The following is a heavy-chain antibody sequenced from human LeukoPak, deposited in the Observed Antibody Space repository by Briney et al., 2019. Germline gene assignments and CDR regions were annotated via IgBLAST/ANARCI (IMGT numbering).Heavy chain of an antibody. V-gene: IGHV3-7*01. D-gene: IGHD3/OR15-3a*01. CDR2: IKQDGSEK. CDR3: ASTDVDRLGFDP. J-gene: IGHJ5*02. CDR1: GFTFSSYW. Sequence: PGGSLRLSCAASGFTFSSYWMSWVRQAPGKGLEWVANIKQDGSEKYYVDSVKGRFTISRDNSKNTLYLQMNSLRAEDTAVYYCASTDVDRLGFDPWGQGTLVTVSS.